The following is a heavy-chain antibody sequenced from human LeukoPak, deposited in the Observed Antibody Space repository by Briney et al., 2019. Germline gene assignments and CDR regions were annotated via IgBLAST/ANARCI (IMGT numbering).Heavy chain of an antibody. CDR1: GGSISSSSYY. D-gene: IGHD4-23*01. V-gene: IGHV4-39*07. J-gene: IGHJ3*02. CDR2: IYYSGST. CDR3: ARHDDYGGNGDAFDI. Sequence: SETLSLTCTVSGGSISSSSYYWGWIRQPPGKGLEWIGSIYYSGSTYYNPSLKSRVTISVDTSKNQFSLKLSSVTAADTAVYYCARHDDYGGNGDAFDIWGQGTMATVSS.